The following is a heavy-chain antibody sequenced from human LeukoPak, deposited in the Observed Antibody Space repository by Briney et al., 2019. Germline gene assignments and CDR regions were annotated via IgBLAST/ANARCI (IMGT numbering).Heavy chain of an antibody. Sequence: PGGSLRLSCAASGFTFDDYGMSWVRQTPGKGLEWVSGINSNGGRTGYADSVKGRFTISGDNAKNSLYLQMNSLRAEDTALYHCARDLGCSSTSCFNWFDPWGQGTLVTVSS. V-gene: IGHV3-20*01. CDR3: ARDLGCSSTSCFNWFDP. CDR2: INSNGGRT. J-gene: IGHJ5*02. D-gene: IGHD2-2*01. CDR1: GFTFDDYG.